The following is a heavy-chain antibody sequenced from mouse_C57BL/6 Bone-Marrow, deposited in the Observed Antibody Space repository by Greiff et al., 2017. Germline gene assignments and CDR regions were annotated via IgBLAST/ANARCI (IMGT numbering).Heavy chain of an antibody. CDR3: ASRNSGSLWYFDV. CDR2: ISSGSSTI. Sequence: EVMLVESGGGLVKPGGSLKLSCAASGFTFSDYGMHWVRQAPEKGLEWVAYISSGSSTIYYADTVKGRFTISRDNAKNTLFLQMTSLRSEDTAMYYCASRNSGSLWYFDVWGTGTTVTVSS. D-gene: IGHD1-1*01. J-gene: IGHJ1*03. CDR1: GFTFSDYG. V-gene: IGHV5-17*01.